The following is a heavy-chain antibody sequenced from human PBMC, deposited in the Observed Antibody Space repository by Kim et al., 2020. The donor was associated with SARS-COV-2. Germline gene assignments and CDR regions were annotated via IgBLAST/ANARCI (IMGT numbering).Heavy chain of an antibody. D-gene: IGHD6-6*01. Sequence: YSQKFQGRVTITRDTDASTAYMELSSLRSEDTAVYYCARGHHSSSYYFDYWGQGTLVTVSS. J-gene: IGHJ4*02. V-gene: IGHV1-3*01. CDR3: ARGHHSSSYYFDY.